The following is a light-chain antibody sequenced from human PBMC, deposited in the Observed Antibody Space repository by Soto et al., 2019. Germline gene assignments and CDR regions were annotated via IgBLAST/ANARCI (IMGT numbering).Light chain of an antibody. CDR2: AVS. V-gene: IGLV2-14*01. Sequence: QSVLAQPASVSGSSGQSITISCTGTSSDVGAYNYVSWYQQHPGKAPKLMIYAVSHRPSGISHRFSGSKSGTTASRAIYGLQADDDADYDCGSYTTSSNYVFGTGTKVT. CDR1: SSDVGAYNY. J-gene: IGLJ1*01. CDR3: GSYTTSSNYV.